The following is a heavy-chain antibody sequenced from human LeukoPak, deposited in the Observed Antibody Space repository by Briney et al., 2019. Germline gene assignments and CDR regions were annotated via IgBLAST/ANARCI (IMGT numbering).Heavy chain of an antibody. CDR1: GGSISSGDYY. J-gene: IGHJ6*02. CDR3: ARVRFYGMDV. Sequence: SETLSLTCTVSGGSISSGDYYWSWIRQPPGKGLEWIGYIYYSGSTYYNPSLKSRVTISVDTSKNQLSLKLSSVTAADTAVYYCARVRFYGMDVWGQGTTVTVSS. CDR2: IYYSGST. V-gene: IGHV4-30-4*01.